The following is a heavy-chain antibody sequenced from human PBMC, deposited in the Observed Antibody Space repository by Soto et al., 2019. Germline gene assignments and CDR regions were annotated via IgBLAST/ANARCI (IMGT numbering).Heavy chain of an antibody. V-gene: IGHV4-38-2*02. D-gene: IGHD2-8*01. CDR1: RFAISSCAF. CDR2: IYHTGDT. Sequence: PAETLRLTCAVSRFAISSCAFWACIRQPPGRWLEWIGSIYHTGDTHYNPSHRSPLTMSVDTPKNQYSLNLTSLTAADTAIYYRARDTNSLDSWGQGILVTVS. J-gene: IGHJ4*02. CDR3: ARDTNSLDS.